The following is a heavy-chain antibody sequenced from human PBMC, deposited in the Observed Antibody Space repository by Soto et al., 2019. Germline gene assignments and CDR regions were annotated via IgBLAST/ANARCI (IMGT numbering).Heavy chain of an antibody. Sequence: SETLSLTCTVSGGSISSGGYYWSWIRHHPGKGLEWIGYIYYSGSTYYNPSLKSRVTISVDTSKDQFSLKLRSVTAADTAVYYCARGRYSSSSNWFDPWGQGTPVTVSS. CDR1: GGSISSGGYY. CDR3: ARGRYSSSSNWFDP. D-gene: IGHD6-6*01. CDR2: IYYSGST. V-gene: IGHV4-31*03. J-gene: IGHJ5*02.